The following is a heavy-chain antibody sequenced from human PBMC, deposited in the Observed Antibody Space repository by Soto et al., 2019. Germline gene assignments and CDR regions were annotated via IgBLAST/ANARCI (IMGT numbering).Heavy chain of an antibody. Sequence: QVQLVQSGAEVKKPGSSVKVSGKASGGTFSSYTISWVRQAPGQGLEWMGRIIPILGIANYAQKFQGRVTITADKSTSTAYMELSSLRSEDTAVYYCARVGVTTNDAFDIWGQGTMVTVSS. CDR3: ARVGVTTNDAFDI. CDR2: IIPILGIA. CDR1: GGTFSSYT. D-gene: IGHD4-17*01. V-gene: IGHV1-69*02. J-gene: IGHJ3*02.